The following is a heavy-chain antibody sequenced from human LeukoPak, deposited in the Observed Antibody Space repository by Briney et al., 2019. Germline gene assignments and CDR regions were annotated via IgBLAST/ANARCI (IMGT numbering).Heavy chain of an antibody. V-gene: IGHV3-21*01. CDR2: ISSSSSYI. J-gene: IGHJ5*02. D-gene: IGHD1-14*01. Sequence: GGSLRLSCAASGFTFSSYSMNWVRQAPGKGLEWVSSISSSSSYIYYADSVKGRFTISRDNAKNSLYLQMNSLRAEDTAVYYCARDEEPGILDYNWLDPWGQGTLVTVSS. CDR1: GFTFSSYS. CDR3: ARDEEPGILDYNWLDP.